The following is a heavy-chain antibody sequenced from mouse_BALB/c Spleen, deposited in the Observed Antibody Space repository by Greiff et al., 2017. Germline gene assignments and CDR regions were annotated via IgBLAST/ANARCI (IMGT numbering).Heavy chain of an antibody. CDR3: AVYYDSSFAY. V-gene: IGHV1-66*01. Sequence: QVQLQQSGPELVKPGASVKISCKASGYSFTSYYIHWVKQRPGQGLEWIGWIFPGSGNTKYNEKFKGKATLTADTSSSTAYMQLSSLTSEDSAVYFCAVYYDSSFAYWGQGTLVTVAA. CDR1: GYSFTSYY. CDR2: IFPGSGNT. J-gene: IGHJ3*01. D-gene: IGHD2-4*01.